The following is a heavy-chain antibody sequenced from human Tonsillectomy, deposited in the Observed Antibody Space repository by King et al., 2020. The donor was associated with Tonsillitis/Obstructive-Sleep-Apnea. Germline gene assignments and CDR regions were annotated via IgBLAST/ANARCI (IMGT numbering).Heavy chain of an antibody. Sequence: QLVQSGAEVKKPGSSVKVSCKASGGTFSNYAINWVRQAPGQGLEWMGGIIPILGIANYAQKFQGRVTITADKSTSTAYMEVSSLRSDDTALYYCAGRGDSGYDLRGWFDPWGQGTLVTVSS. CDR1: GGTFSNYA. CDR3: AGRGDSGYDLRGWFDP. CDR2: IIPILGIA. V-gene: IGHV1-69*10. J-gene: IGHJ5*02. D-gene: IGHD5-12*01.